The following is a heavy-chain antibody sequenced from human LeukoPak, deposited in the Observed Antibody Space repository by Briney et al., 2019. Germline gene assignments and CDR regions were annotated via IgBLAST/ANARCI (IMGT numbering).Heavy chain of an antibody. CDR3: ARDYYDSSSYYFDY. D-gene: IGHD3-22*01. Sequence: PGGSLRLSCAASGFTFSDYYMSWIRQAPGKGLEWVSYISSSGSTIYYADSVKGRFTISRDNAKNSLYLQMNSLRAEDTAVYYCARDYYDSSSYYFDYRGQGTLVTVSS. CDR2: ISSSGSTI. CDR1: GFTFSDYY. V-gene: IGHV3-11*01. J-gene: IGHJ4*02.